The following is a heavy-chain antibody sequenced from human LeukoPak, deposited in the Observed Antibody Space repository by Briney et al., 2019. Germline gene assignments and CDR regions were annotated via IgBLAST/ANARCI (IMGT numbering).Heavy chain of an antibody. Sequence: PSETLSLTCAVYGGSFSGYYWSWIRQPPGKGLEWIGEINHSGSINYNPSLKSRVTISVDTSKNQFSLKLSSVTAADTAVYYCAREGKYSSHPYYYYYYMDVWGKGTTVTVSS. CDR2: INHSGSI. CDR1: GGSFSGYY. V-gene: IGHV4-34*01. CDR3: AREGKYSSHPYYYYYYMDV. J-gene: IGHJ6*03. D-gene: IGHD6-6*01.